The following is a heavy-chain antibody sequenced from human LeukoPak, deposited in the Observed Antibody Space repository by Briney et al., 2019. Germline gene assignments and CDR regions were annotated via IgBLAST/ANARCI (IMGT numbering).Heavy chain of an antibody. CDR2: INTNTGNP. CDR1: GYTFTSYA. Sequence: ASVKVSCKASGYTFTSYAMNWVRQAPGQGLEWMGWINTNTGNPTYAQGFTGRFVFSLDTSVSTAYLQISSLKAEDTAVYYCAREGYSDDYYYMDVWGKGTTVTVSS. J-gene: IGHJ6*03. D-gene: IGHD3-16*01. CDR3: AREGYSDDYYYMDV. V-gene: IGHV7-4-1*02.